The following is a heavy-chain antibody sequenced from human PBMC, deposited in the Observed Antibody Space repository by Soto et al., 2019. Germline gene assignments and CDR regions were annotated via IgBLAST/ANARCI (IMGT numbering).Heavy chain of an antibody. D-gene: IGHD3-3*01. CDR2: ITGSGSST. J-gene: IGHJ3*01. V-gene: IGHV3-23*01. CDR3: AKEQTISGVAHDAFDL. Sequence: LRLSCAASGFTFISYAMSWVRQAPGKGPEWVSAITGSGSSTYYADFVKGRFTISRDNSKNTLYVQMNNLGAEDTAVYFCAKEQTISGVAHDAFDLWGQGTMVTVSS. CDR1: GFTFISYA.